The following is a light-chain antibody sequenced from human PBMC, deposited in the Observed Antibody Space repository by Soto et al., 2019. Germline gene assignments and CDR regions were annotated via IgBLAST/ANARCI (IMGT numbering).Light chain of an antibody. CDR1: SSNIGTPYD. CDR2: GNN. Sequence: QAVVTQPPSVSGAPGQRVTISCTGSSSNIGTPYDVHWYQQLPGTAPKLLIYGNNNRPSGVPDRFSGSKSGTSTSLAITGLQAEDEADYYCQSYDSSLSGYVIFGGGTKLTVL. V-gene: IGLV1-40*01. CDR3: QSYDSSLSGYVI. J-gene: IGLJ2*01.